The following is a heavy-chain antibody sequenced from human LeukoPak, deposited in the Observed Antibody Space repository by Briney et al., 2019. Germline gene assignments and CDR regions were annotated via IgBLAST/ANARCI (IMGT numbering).Heavy chain of an antibody. CDR3: VSTMTFDY. J-gene: IGHJ4*02. Sequence: GGSLRLSCAVSGFTLSNYWMSWVRQAPGKGLEWVANINRDGSEKYYVDSVKGRFTISRDNAKNSLYLQMNSLRAEDTAVYLCVSTMTFDYWGQGTLVTVSS. CDR1: GFTLSNYW. V-gene: IGHV3-7*01. D-gene: IGHD3-22*01. CDR2: INRDGSEK.